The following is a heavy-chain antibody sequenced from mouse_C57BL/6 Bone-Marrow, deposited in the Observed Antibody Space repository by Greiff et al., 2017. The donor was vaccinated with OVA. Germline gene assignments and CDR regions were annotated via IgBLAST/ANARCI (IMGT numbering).Heavy chain of an antibody. CDR3: ARRTTVVATNVYYFDY. D-gene: IGHD1-1*01. J-gene: IGHJ2*01. CDR1: GYSFTDYN. CDR2: INPNYGTT. V-gene: IGHV1-39*01. Sequence: EVKLMESGPELVKPGASVKISCKASGYSFTDYNMNWVKQSNGKSLEWIGVINPNYGTTSYNQKFKGKATLTVDQSSSTAYMQLNSLTSEDSAVYYCARRTTVVATNVYYFDYWGQGTTLTVSS.